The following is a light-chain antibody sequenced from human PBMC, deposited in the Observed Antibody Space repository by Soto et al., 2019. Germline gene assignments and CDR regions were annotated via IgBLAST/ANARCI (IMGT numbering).Light chain of an antibody. CDR3: RAWDDTLNGWV. J-gene: IGLJ3*02. Sequence: QSVLTQPPSASGTPGQTVTISCSGGTSKIGSNTINWYQHLPGMAPKLLIYSNNQRPSGVPDRFSGSKSGTSASLAISRPQSQDEPDFYCRAWDDTLNGWVFGGGTKVTVL. CDR1: TSKIGSNT. V-gene: IGLV1-44*01. CDR2: SNN.